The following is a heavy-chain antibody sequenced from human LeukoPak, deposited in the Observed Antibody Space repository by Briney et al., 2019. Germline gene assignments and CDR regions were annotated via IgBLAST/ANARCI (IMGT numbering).Heavy chain of an antibody. J-gene: IGHJ4*02. D-gene: IGHD4-17*01. CDR3: AKTRAVRRQGFDY. V-gene: IGHV3-23*01. CDR2: ISSSGGST. CDR1: GFTFSSYA. Sequence: GGSLRLSCAASGFTFSSYAMSWVRQAPGKGLEWVSAISSSGGSTYYADSVKGRFTISRDNSKNTLCLQMNSLRAEDTAVYYCAKTRAVRRQGFDYWGQGTLVTVSS.